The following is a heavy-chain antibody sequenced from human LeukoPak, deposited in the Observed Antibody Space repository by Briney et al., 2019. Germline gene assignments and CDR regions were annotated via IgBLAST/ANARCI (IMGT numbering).Heavy chain of an antibody. CDR1: GASIRSGDYY. CDR3: ARDCSGGSCYGAFDI. CDR2: IYDSGST. J-gene: IGHJ3*02. V-gene: IGHV4-30-4*01. Sequence: SGTLSLTCTVSGASIRSGDYYWSWIRQPPGKGLEWIGYIYDSGSTYYNPSLKSRITISVDTSENRFSLKLSSVTATDTAVYYCARDCSGGSCYGAFDIWGQGTMVTVSS. D-gene: IGHD2-15*01.